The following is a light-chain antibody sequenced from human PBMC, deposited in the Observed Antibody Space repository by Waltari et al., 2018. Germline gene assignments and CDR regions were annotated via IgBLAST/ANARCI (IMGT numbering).Light chain of an antibody. Sequence: DIVLTQSPGTLSLSPGERATLSCRASQSVTNYLAWYQLKPGQAPRLLIDDASNRATGIPARFSGSGSGTDFTLTISNLEPEDSAVYYCQQRSKWPLTFGGGTKVEIK. J-gene: IGKJ4*01. CDR3: QQRSKWPLT. CDR2: DAS. V-gene: IGKV3-11*01. CDR1: QSVTNY.